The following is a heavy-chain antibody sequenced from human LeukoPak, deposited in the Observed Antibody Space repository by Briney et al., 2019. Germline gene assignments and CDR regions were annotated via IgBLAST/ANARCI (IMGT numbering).Heavy chain of an antibody. CDR3: PRGTADGRDGYNKIFDY. CDR1: GFTFSSYA. CDR2: ISGSGGST. D-gene: IGHD5-24*01. J-gene: IGHJ4*02. Sequence: PGGSLRPSCAASGFTFSSYAMSWVRQAPGKGLEWVSAISGSGGSTYYADSVKGRFTISRDNSKNTLYLQMNSLRAEDTAVYYCPRGTADGRDGYNKIFDYWGQGTLVTVSS. V-gene: IGHV3-23*01.